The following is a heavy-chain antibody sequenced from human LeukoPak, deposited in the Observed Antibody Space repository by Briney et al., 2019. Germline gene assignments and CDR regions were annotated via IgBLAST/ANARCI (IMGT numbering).Heavy chain of an antibody. V-gene: IGHV3-23*01. D-gene: IGHD1-1*01. CDR2: IRADAVTT. CDR1: GFIFSHHG. Sequence: PGGSLRLSCATSGFIFSHHGMNWVRQAPGKGLEWVSGIRADAVTTYYADSVKGRFTISRDSSKNTLYLQMNSLTAEDTAIYYCAKATGTLSNWGQGTLVTVSS. J-gene: IGHJ4*02. CDR3: AKATGTLSN.